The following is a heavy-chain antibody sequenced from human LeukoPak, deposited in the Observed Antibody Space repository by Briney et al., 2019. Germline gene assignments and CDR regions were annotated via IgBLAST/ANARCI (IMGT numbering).Heavy chain of an antibody. CDR2: ISSSGSTI. V-gene: IGHV3-11*01. J-gene: IGHJ4*02. CDR3: AKEPGMVREGNFDY. D-gene: IGHD3-10*01. CDR1: GGSFSGYY. Sequence: PSETLSLTCAVYGGSFSGYYWSWIRQAPGKGLKWVSYISSSGSTIYYADSVKGRFTISRDNAKNSLYLQMNSLRAEDTALYYCAKEPGMVREGNFDYWGQGTLVTVSS.